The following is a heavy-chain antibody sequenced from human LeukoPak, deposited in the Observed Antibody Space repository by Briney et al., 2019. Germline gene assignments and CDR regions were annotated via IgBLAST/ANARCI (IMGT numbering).Heavy chain of an antibody. CDR3: ASSGYYWGYFDY. CDR1: GFTFSSYG. J-gene: IGHJ4*02. V-gene: IGHV3-66*01. Sequence: GGSLRLSCAASGFTFSSYGMSWVRQAPGKGLEWVSVIYSGGSTYYADSVKGRFTISRDNSKNTLYLQMNSLRAEDTAVYYCASSGYYWGYFDYWGQGTLVTVSS. CDR2: IYSGGST. D-gene: IGHD3-22*01.